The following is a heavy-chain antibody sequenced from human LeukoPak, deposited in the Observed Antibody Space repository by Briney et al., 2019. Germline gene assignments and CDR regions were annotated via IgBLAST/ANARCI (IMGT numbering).Heavy chain of an antibody. Sequence: SETLSLTCTVSGYSISSGYYWGWIRQPPGKGLEWIGSFYHSGNTYYSPSLKSRVTISVDTSKNQFSLKLSSVTAADTAVYYCARGDYSSSWYEYDWFDPWGQGTLVTVPS. CDR2: FYHSGNT. D-gene: IGHD6-13*01. J-gene: IGHJ5*02. V-gene: IGHV4-38-2*02. CDR3: ARGDYSSSWYEYDWFDP. CDR1: GYSISSGYY.